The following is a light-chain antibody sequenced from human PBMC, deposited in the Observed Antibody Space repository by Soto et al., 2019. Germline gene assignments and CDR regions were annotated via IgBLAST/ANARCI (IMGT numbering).Light chain of an antibody. CDR3: SSYRRGSTYV. Sequence: QSVLTQPASVSGAPGQSITVSCTGTSSDVVGYNYVSWYQQYPGKVPRLMIYDVTNRPSGVFNRFSGSKSGNTASLTISGLQAEDEADYYCSSYRRGSTYVFGTGTKVTVL. J-gene: IGLJ1*01. V-gene: IGLV2-14*01. CDR2: DVT. CDR1: SSDVVGYNY.